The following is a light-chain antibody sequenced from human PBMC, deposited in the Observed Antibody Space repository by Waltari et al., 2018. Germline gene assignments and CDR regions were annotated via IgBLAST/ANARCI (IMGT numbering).Light chain of an antibody. CDR3: QHYDSYSAT. Sequence: DIQVNPSPSNLSASLGDRVPITCRASQSITRWLGWYQQKAGKAPKLLIYKASILESGVPSRFSGGGSGTEFTLTISSLQPDDFATYYCQHYDSYSATFGRGTKVEIK. J-gene: IGKJ4*02. V-gene: IGKV1-5*03. CDR1: QSITRW. CDR2: KAS.